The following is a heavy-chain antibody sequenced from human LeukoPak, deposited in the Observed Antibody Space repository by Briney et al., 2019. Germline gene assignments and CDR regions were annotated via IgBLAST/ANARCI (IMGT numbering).Heavy chain of an antibody. CDR3: ARGRPSYFDY. Sequence: PGGSLRLSCAASGFTFSGYSMNWVRQAPGKGLEWVSSISSTSSYIYNADSVKGRFTISRDNAKNSLYLQMNSLRAEDTAVYYCARGRPSYFDYWGQGTLVTVSS. CDR2: ISSTSSYI. J-gene: IGHJ4*02. V-gene: IGHV3-21*01. CDR1: GFTFSGYS.